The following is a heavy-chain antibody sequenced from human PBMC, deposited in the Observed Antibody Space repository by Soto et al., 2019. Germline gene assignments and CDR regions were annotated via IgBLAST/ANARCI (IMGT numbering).Heavy chain of an antibody. D-gene: IGHD4-17*01. CDR1: GGTFSSYA. Sequence: ASVKVSCKASGGTFSSYAISWVRQAPGQGLEWMGGIIPIFGTANYAQKFQGRVTITADKSTSTAYMELSSLRSEDTAVYYCAREVYTVTQPYGMDVWGQGTTVTVSS. J-gene: IGHJ6*02. V-gene: IGHV1-69*06. CDR2: IIPIFGTA. CDR3: AREVYTVTQPYGMDV.